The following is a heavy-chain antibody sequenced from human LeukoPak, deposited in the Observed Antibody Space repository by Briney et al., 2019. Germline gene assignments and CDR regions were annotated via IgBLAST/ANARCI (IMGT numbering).Heavy chain of an antibody. J-gene: IGHJ4*02. V-gene: IGHV4-30-2*01. CDR2: IYHSGST. CDR3: ARENSYCSGGTCYSFDY. D-gene: IGHD2-15*01. Sequence: SETLSLTCTVSGGSISSGGYYWSWIRQPPGKGLEWIGYIYHSGSTYYNPSLKSRVTISVDRSKNQLSLKLSSVTAADTAVYYCARENSYCSGGTCYSFDYWGQGTLVTVSS. CDR1: GGSISSGGYY.